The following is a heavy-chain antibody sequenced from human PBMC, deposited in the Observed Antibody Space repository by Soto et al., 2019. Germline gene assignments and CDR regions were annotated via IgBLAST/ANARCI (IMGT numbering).Heavy chain of an antibody. J-gene: IGHJ6*02. Sequence: PGESLKISCKGSGHSFTSYWISWVRQMPGKGLEWMGRIDPSDSYTNYSPSFQGHVTISADKSISTAYLQWSSLKASDTAMYYCARPYCTNGVCSYYYYGMDVWGQGTTVTVSS. CDR2: IDPSDSYT. V-gene: IGHV5-10-1*01. CDR1: GHSFTSYW. D-gene: IGHD2-8*01. CDR3: ARPYCTNGVCSYYYYGMDV.